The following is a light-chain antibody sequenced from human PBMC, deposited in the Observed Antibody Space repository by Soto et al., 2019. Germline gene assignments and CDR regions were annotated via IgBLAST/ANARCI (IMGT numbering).Light chain of an antibody. CDR2: GAS. Sequence: EIVMTQSPATLSVSPGERATLSCRASQSVSSKLAWYQQKPGQAPRLLIYGASTRATNIPARFSGSGSGTDFTLTISSLQSEDFAVYYCQQYSDWPRTVGPGTEVEI. CDR1: QSVSSK. CDR3: QQYSDWPRT. V-gene: IGKV3D-15*01. J-gene: IGKJ1*01.